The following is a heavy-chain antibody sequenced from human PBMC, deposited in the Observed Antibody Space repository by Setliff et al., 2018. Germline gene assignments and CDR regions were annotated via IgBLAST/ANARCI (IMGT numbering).Heavy chain of an antibody. CDR3: AREGVVPAAMWY. V-gene: IGHV4-61*09. D-gene: IGHD2-2*01. CDR1: GGSISSGSYY. J-gene: IGHJ4*02. Sequence: PSETLSLTCTVSGGSISSGSYYWSWIRQPAGKGLEWIGHIYTSGSTNYNPSLKSRVTISVDTSKNQFSLKLSSVTAADTAVCYCAREGVVPAAMWYWGQGTLVTVSS. CDR2: IYTSGST.